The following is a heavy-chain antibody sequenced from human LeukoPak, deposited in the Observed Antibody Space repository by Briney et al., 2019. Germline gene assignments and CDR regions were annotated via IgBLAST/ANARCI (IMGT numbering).Heavy chain of an antibody. J-gene: IGHJ5*02. Sequence: SETLSLTCAVSGGSISSGGYSWSWIRQPPGKGLEWIEYIYHSGSTYYNPSLKSRVTISVDRSKNQFSLKLSSVTAADTAVYYCARMGLPAADNWFDPWGQGTLVTVSS. V-gene: IGHV4-30-2*01. CDR3: ARMGLPAADNWFDP. CDR2: IYHSGST. CDR1: GGSISSGGYS. D-gene: IGHD2-2*01.